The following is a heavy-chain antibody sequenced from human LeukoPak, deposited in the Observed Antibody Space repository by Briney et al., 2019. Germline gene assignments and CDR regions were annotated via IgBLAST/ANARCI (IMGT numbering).Heavy chain of an antibody. V-gene: IGHV4-39*01. Sequence: PSETLSLTCTVSGGSISSSSYYWGWIRQPPGKGLEWIGSIYYSGSTYYNPSLKSRVTISVDTSKNQFSLKLSSVTAADTAVYYCAMADPVGEDYWGQGTLVTVSS. CDR2: IYYSGST. D-gene: IGHD1-26*01. J-gene: IGHJ4*02. CDR3: AMADPVGEDY. CDR1: GGSISSSSYY.